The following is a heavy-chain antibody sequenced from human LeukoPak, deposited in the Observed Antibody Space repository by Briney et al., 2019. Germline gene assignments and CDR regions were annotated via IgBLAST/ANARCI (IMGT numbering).Heavy chain of an antibody. J-gene: IGHJ4*02. CDR1: NASISSNTYY. CDR2: INYRGST. D-gene: IGHD3-16*01. V-gene: IGHV4-39*07. Sequence: ASETLSLACTVSNASISSNTYYRAWIRQPPGKGLEYIGSINYRGSTYYNPSLKSRVTLSVDTSKNQFSLKLNSVTAADTAVYYCATYKYDYVWGNQHFDYWGQGTLVAVSS. CDR3: ATYKYDYVWGNQHFDY.